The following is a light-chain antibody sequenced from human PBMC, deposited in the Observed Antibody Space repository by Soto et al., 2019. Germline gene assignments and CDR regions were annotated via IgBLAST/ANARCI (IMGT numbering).Light chain of an antibody. J-gene: IGLJ2*01. CDR3: SSYTSSSTLRV. CDR2: DVS. Sequence: QYALTQPASVSGSPGQSITISCTGTSRDVGGYNYVSWYQQHPGKAPKLMIYDVSNRPSGVSNRVSGSKSGNTASLTISGLQAEDEAAYYCSSYTSSSTLRVFGGGTKVTV. V-gene: IGLV2-14*01. CDR1: SRDVGGYNY.